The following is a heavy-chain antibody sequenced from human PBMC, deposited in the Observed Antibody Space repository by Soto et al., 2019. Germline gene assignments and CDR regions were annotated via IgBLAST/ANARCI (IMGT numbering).Heavy chain of an antibody. J-gene: IGHJ4*02. CDR1: GGSISSGDYY. Sequence: QVQLQESGPGLVKPSQTLSLTCTVSGGSISSGDYYWSWIRQPPGKGLEWIGYIYYSGSTYYNPSLKTRVTISVHTSTNQFSQKLSSVTAADTAVYYCARCAAPLLYSLDYWGQGTLVTVSS. V-gene: IGHV4-30-4*01. D-gene: IGHD2-15*01. CDR2: IYYSGST. CDR3: ARCAAPLLYSLDY.